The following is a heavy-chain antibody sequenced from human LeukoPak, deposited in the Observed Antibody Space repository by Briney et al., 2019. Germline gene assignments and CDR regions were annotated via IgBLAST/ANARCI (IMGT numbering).Heavy chain of an antibody. J-gene: IGHJ5*02. CDR2: IIPIFGTA. CDR3: ARRVPYYYDSSGYYWFDP. CDR1: GGTFSSYA. Sequence: SVKVSCEASGGTFSSYAISWVRQAPGQGLEWMGGIIPIFGTANYAQKFQGRVTITADESTSTAYMELSSLRSEDTAVYYCARRVPYYYDSSGYYWFDPWGQGTLVTVSS. V-gene: IGHV1-69*13. D-gene: IGHD3-22*01.